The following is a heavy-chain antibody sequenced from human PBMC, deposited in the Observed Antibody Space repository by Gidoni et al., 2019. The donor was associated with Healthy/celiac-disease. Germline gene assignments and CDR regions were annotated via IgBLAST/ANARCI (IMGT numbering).Heavy chain of an antibody. CDR3: ATTGYSSGWYSSDY. CDR1: AFTFRSYA. J-gene: IGHJ4*02. CDR2: ISGSGGST. V-gene: IGHV3-23*01. Sequence: EVQLLESGGGSVQPGASLRLSCAAPAFTFRSYAMSWFRQAPGKGPAWVSAISGSGGSTYYADPVKGRFTISRDNSKNTLYLQMNSLRAEDTAVYYCATTGYSSGWYSSDYWGQGTLVTVSS. D-gene: IGHD6-19*01.